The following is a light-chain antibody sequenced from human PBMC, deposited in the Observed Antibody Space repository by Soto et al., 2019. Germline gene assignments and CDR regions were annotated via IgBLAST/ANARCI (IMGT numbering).Light chain of an antibody. CDR3: SSYTTSTTLPYV. V-gene: IGLV2-14*01. CDR2: GVS. CDR1: RGDIGAYDY. Sequence: QSALTQPASVSESPGQSITISCTGTRGDIGAYDYVSWYQHHPGKAPKLMIYGVSNRPSGISDRFSGSKSGNTASLTISGLQAEDEADYYCSSYTTSTTLPYVFGTGTKVTVL. J-gene: IGLJ1*01.